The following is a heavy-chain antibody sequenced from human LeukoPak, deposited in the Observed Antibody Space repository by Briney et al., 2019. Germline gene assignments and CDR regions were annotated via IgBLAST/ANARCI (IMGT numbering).Heavy chain of an antibody. CDR3: AKGHYSGSYFYLDY. CDR1: GFTFSSYG. CDR2: ISGGGGST. V-gene: IGHV3-23*01. J-gene: IGHJ4*02. D-gene: IGHD1-26*01. Sequence: GGSLRLSCAASGFTFSSYGMHWVRQAPGKGLEWVSAISGGGGSTYYADSVKGRFTISRDNSKNTLYLQMNSLRAEDTAVYYCAKGHYSGSYFYLDYWGQGTLVTVSS.